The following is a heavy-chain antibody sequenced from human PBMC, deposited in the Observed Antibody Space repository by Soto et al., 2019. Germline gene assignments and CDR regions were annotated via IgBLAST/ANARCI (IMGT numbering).Heavy chain of an antibody. V-gene: IGHV1-69*01. CDR1: GDTFSRSA. J-gene: IGHJ6*02. CDR2: IIPKFGTA. D-gene: IGHD3-16*02. Sequence: QVQLVQSGAEVKEPGSSVKVSCKASGDTFSRSAITWVRQAPGQGLEWMGGIIPKFGTANYAQKLKGRVTISADEFTTTAYMELSSLRSEDTAVYYCAKSMIASGGVIGYYHNGMDVWGQGNTVTVAS. CDR3: AKSMIASGGVIGYYHNGMDV.